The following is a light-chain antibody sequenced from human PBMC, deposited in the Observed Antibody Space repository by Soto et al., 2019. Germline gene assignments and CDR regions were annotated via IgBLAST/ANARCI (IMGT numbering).Light chain of an antibody. CDR2: DDY. V-gene: IGLV1-51*01. CDR1: SSNIGNNY. CDR3: GTWDSSLTAVV. J-gene: IGLJ2*01. Sequence: QSALTQAPSVSAAPGQRVTISCSGSSSNIGNNYVSWYQKVPGTAPQLVIYDDYKRPSEIPDRFSGSKSGTSATLDITGLQTGDEADYYRGTWDSSLTAVVFGAGTKLTVL.